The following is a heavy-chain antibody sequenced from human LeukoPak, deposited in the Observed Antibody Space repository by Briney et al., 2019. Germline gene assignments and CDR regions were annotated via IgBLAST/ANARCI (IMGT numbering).Heavy chain of an antibody. CDR2: ISGSGGST. CDR1: GFTFSSYA. CDR3: AKHDSSNFYYFDY. V-gene: IGHV3-23*01. J-gene: IGHJ4*02. D-gene: IGHD4-11*01. Sequence: PGGSLRLSCAASGFTFSSYAMSWVRQAPGKGLEWVSAISGSGGSTYYADSVKGRFTISRDNSKNTLYLQINSLRAEDTAVYYCAKHDSSNFYYFDYWGQGTLVTVSS.